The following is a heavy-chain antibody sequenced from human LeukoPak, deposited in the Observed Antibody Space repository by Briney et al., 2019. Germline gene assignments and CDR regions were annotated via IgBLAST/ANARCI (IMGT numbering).Heavy chain of an antibody. CDR1: GGSISTYY. CDR2: IYYGGSA. Sequence: SETLSLTCAVSGGSISTYYWNWIRQPPGKGLEWIGHIYYGGSAIYNPSLKSRVTISVDRSKNQFSLKLNSVTAADTAVYYCATMAVAGTGYNWLDPWGQGTLVTVSS. D-gene: IGHD6-19*01. CDR3: ATMAVAGTGYNWLDP. J-gene: IGHJ5*02. V-gene: IGHV4-59*08.